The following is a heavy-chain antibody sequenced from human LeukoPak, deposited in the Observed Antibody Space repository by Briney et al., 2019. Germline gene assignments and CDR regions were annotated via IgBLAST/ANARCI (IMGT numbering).Heavy chain of an antibody. CDR1: GYTFTSYG. D-gene: IGHD3-22*01. CDR3: ARDCSGGSCPYYYDSSGYYVFDY. J-gene: IGHJ4*02. Sequence: GASVKVSCKASGYTFTSYGISWVRQAPGQGFEWMGWISAYNGNTNYAQKLQGRVTMTTDTSTSTAYMELRSLRSDDTAVYYCARDCSGGSCPYYYDSSGYYVFDYWGREPWSPSPQ. CDR2: ISAYNGNT. V-gene: IGHV1-18*01.